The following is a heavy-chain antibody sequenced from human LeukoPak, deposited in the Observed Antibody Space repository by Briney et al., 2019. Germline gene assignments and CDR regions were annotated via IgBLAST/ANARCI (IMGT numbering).Heavy chain of an antibody. CDR2: INHSGST. D-gene: IGHD2-2*01. CDR1: GGSFSGYY. J-gene: IGHJ5*02. Sequence: SETLSLTCAVYGGSFSGYYWSWIRQPPGKGLEWIGEINHSGSTNYNPSLKSRVTISVDTSKNQFSLKLSSVTAADTAVYYCARVPVVPAAFGPWGQGTLVTVSS. V-gene: IGHV4-34*01. CDR3: ARVPVVPAAFGP.